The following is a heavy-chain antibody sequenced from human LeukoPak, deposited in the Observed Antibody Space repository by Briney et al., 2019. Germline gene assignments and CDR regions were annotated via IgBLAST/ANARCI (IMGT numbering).Heavy chain of an antibody. CDR2: VSSVGSTV. CDR3: ARERPSRGYSGCFDY. Sequence: GGSLRLSCAASGFTFSSYEMNWVRQAPGKGLEWVSYVSSVGSTVYYADSVKGRFTISRDNAKNSLYLQMNSLRAEDTAVYYCARERPSRGYSGCFDYWGQGTLVTVSS. V-gene: IGHV3-48*03. J-gene: IGHJ4*02. CDR1: GFTFSSYE. D-gene: IGHD5-12*01.